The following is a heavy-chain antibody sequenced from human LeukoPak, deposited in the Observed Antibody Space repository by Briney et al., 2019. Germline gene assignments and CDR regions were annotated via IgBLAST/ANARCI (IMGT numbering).Heavy chain of an antibody. D-gene: IGHD1-26*01. J-gene: IGHJ6*02. CDR3: ARDLTATGSWPYYYYGMDV. Sequence: ASVKVSCKASGYTFTSYGISWVRQAPGQGLERMGWISAYNGNTNYAQKLQGRVTMTTDTSTSTAYMELRSLRSDDTAVYYCARDLTATGSWPYYYYGMDVWGQGTTVTVSS. CDR1: GYTFTSYG. V-gene: IGHV1-18*01. CDR2: ISAYNGNT.